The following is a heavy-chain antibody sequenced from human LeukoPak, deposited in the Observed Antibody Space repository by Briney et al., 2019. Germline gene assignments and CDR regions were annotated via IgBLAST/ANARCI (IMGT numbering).Heavy chain of an antibody. D-gene: IGHD3-10*01. Sequence: SETLSLTCTVSGYSISSGYFWGWIRQPPGKGLEWIGSIYHSGSTYYNPSLTSRVTISLDTSRNQFSPKLNSVTAADTAVYYCAKSNGYGLVDIWGQGTMVTVSS. J-gene: IGHJ3*02. CDR3: AKSNGYGLVDI. CDR1: GYSISSGYF. CDR2: IYHSGST. V-gene: IGHV4-38-2*02.